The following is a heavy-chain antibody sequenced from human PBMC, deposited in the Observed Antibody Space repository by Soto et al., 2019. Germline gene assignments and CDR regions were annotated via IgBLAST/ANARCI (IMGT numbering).Heavy chain of an antibody. Sequence: EVQLVESGGGLVKPGGSLRLSCAASGFTFSSYSMNWVRQAPGKGLEWVSSISSSSSYIYYADSVKGRFTISRDNAKNSLYLQMTSLRAEDTAVYYCARVSTAYYYGMDGWGQGTTVTVSS. V-gene: IGHV3-21*01. CDR1: GFTFSSYS. CDR2: ISSSSSYI. CDR3: ARVSTAYYYGMDG. J-gene: IGHJ6*02.